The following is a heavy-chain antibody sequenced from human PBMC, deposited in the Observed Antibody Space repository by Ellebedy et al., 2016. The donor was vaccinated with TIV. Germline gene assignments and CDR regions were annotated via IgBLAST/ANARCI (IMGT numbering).Heavy chain of an antibody. CDR1: GFTFSSYS. J-gene: IGHJ5*02. CDR2: ISSSSSTI. Sequence: GGSLRLXXAASGFTFSSYSMNWVRQAPGKGLEWVSYISSSSSTIYYADSVKGRFTISRDNAKNSLYLQMNSLRDEDTAVYYCASRAAAVGWNWFDPWGQGTLVTVSS. V-gene: IGHV3-48*02. CDR3: ASRAAAVGWNWFDP. D-gene: IGHD6-13*01.